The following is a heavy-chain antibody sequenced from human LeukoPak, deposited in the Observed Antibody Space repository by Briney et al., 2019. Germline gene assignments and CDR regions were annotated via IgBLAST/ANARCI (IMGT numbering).Heavy chain of an antibody. Sequence: GGSLRLSCAASGFTFSSYAMHWVRQAPGKGLEWVAVISYDGSNTYYADSVKGRFTISRDNSKNTLYLQMNSLRAEDTAVYYCARDAEESLDYWGQGTLVTVSS. J-gene: IGHJ4*02. CDR3: ARDAEESLDY. V-gene: IGHV3-30*01. CDR2: ISYDGSNT. CDR1: GFTFSSYA.